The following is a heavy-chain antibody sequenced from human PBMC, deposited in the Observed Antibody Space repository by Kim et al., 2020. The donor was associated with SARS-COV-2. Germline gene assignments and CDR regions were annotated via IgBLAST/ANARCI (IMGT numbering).Heavy chain of an antibody. V-gene: IGHV4-34*01. J-gene: IGHJ4*02. D-gene: IGHD3-10*01. CDR3: ARGRGFGVTFDY. Sequence: NYNPYLKSRVTISVDPSKNQFSLKLSSVTAADTAVYYCARGRGFGVTFDYWGQGTLVTVSS.